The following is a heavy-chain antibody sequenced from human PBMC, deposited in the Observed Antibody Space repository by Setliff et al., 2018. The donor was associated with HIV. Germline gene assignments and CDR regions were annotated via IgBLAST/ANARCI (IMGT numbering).Heavy chain of an antibody. J-gene: IGHJ4*02. V-gene: IGHV3-48*03. CDR3: ARDITVAGGGATGAY. CDR2: ISRGSSII. Sequence: GESLKISCAASGFTFSSYEMNWFRQAPGKGLEWVSYISRGSSIIHYADSVKGRFTISRDNAKNSLYLEMNSLRAEDTAVYYCARDITVAGGGATGAYWGQGTLVTVSS. CDR1: GFTFSSYE. D-gene: IGHD6-19*01.